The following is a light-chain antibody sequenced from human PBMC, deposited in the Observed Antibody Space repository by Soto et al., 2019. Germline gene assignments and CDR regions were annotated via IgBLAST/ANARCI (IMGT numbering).Light chain of an antibody. Sequence: EVVMRQSPATLSVSPGDRVTLSCRASQSVRSNSAWYQQKPGQAPRLLIYGASIRATGIPARFSGSGYGTEFTLTISSLQSEDFAIYYCHQYNTWPLTFGGGTKVDI. CDR1: QSVRSN. V-gene: IGKV3-15*01. J-gene: IGKJ4*01. CDR2: GAS. CDR3: HQYNTWPLT.